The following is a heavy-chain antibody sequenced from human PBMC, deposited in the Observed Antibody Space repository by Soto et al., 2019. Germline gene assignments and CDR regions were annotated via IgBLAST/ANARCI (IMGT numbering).Heavy chain of an antibody. V-gene: IGHV1-69*01. CDR3: ASAPGNGGYSYGYWSYNWFDP. CDR2: IIPIFGTA. Sequence: QAQLVQSGAEVKKPGSSVKVSCKASGGTFSSYAISWVRQAPGQGLEWMGGIIPIFGTANYAQKFQGRVTITADESTSTAYMELSSLRSEDTAVYYCASAPGNGGYSYGYWSYNWFDPWGQGTLVTVSS. J-gene: IGHJ5*02. D-gene: IGHD5-18*01. CDR1: GGTFSSYA.